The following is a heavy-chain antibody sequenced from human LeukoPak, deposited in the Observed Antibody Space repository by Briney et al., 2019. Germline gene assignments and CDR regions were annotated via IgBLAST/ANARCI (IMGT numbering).Heavy chain of an antibody. D-gene: IGHD3-10*01. Sequence: GGSLRLSCAASGFTFSDYYMSWIRQAPGKGLEWVSAISGSGNSTYYADSVKGRFTISRDNSKNTLYLQMNSLSAEDTAVYYCAKVQYVYYGSGSYDMDVWGQGTPVTVSS. CDR3: AKVQYVYYGSGSYDMDV. CDR1: GFTFSDYY. J-gene: IGHJ6*02. CDR2: ISGSGNST. V-gene: IGHV3-23*01.